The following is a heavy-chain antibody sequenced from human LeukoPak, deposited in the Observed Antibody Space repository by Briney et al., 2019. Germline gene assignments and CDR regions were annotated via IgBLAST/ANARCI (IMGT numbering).Heavy chain of an antibody. V-gene: IGHV3-23*01. J-gene: IGHJ5*02. CDR1: GFTFSSYA. D-gene: IGHD3-10*01. CDR3: AKDPFYYGSGSYYPGWFDP. Sequence: PGGSLRLSCAASGFTFSSYAMSWVRQAPGKGLEWVSAISGSGGSTYYADSVKGRFTISRDNSKNTLYLQMNSLRAEDTAVYYCAKDPFYYGSGSYYPGWFDPWGQGTLVTVSS. CDR2: ISGSGGST.